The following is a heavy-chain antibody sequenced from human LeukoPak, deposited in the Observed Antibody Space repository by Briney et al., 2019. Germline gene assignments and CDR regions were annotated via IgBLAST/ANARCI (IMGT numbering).Heavy chain of an antibody. J-gene: IGHJ4*02. CDR1: GFTFSSYA. CDR2: ISSTGGNT. V-gene: IGHV3-23*01. D-gene: IGHD4-17*01. Sequence: GGSLRLSCTVSGFTFSSYAMSWVRQAPGKGLEWVSAISSTGGNTYHADSVKGRFTISRDNSKNTLYLQMNSLRVEDTAVYYCARRGESTNYGDYRFDSWGQGTLVIVSS. CDR3: ARRGESTNYGDYRFDS.